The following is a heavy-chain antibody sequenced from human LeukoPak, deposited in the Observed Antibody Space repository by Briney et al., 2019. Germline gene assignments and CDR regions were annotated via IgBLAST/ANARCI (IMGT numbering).Heavy chain of an antibody. Sequence: GGSLRLSCAASGFTFSSYWMSWVRQAPGKGLEWVANIKQDGSEKYYVDSVKGRFTISRDNAKNSLYLQMYSLRAEDTGVYYCARPRAGFCSGGSCYTVDYWGQGTLVTVSS. J-gene: IGHJ4*02. CDR3: ARPRAGFCSGGSCYTVDY. V-gene: IGHV3-7*03. D-gene: IGHD2-15*01. CDR2: IKQDGSEK. CDR1: GFTFSSYW.